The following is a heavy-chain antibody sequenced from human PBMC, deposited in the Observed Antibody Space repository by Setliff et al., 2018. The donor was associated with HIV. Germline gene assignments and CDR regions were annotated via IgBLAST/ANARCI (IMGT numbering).Heavy chain of an antibody. Sequence: GGSLRLSCAASGFTFSSYSMNWVRQAPGKGLEWVSYISSSSSTISYADSVKGRFTISRDNAKNSLYLQMNSLRVEDTAVYYCVRGTVYWGQGTLVTVSS. J-gene: IGHJ4*02. CDR3: VRGTVY. V-gene: IGHV3-48*04. CDR2: ISSSSSTI. D-gene: IGHD4-4*01. CDR1: GFTFSSYS.